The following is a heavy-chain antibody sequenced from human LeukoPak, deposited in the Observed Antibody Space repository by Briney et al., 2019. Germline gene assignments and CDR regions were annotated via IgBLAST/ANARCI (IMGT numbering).Heavy chain of an antibody. CDR1: GGTFSSYA. J-gene: IGHJ4*02. D-gene: IGHD1-26*01. CDR3: ARAGYSRFVDDLDY. Sequence: GSSVKVSCKASGGTFSSYAISWVRQAPGQGLEWMGWISAYNGNTKYTQKLQDRVTMTTDSSTSTAYMELKTLRSDDTAVYFCARAGYSRFVDDLDYWGQGTLVIVSS. CDR2: ISAYNGNT. V-gene: IGHV1-18*01.